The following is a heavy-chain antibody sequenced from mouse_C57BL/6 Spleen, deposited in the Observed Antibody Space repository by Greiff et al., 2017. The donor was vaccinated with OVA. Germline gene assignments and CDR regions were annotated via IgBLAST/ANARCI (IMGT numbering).Heavy chain of an antibody. CDR1: GYTFTSYW. Sequence: VQLQQPGAELVKPGASVKLSCKASGYTFTSYWMHWVKQRPGQGLEWIGMIHPNSGSTNYNEKFKSKATLTVDKSSSTAYMQLSSLTSEDSAVYYCASPNWDFPYAMDYWGQGTSVTVSS. D-gene: IGHD4-1*02. CDR2: IHPNSGST. V-gene: IGHV1-64*01. CDR3: ASPNWDFPYAMDY. J-gene: IGHJ4*01.